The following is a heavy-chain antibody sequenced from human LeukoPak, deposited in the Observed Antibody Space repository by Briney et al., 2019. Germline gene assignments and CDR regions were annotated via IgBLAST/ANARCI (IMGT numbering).Heavy chain of an antibody. J-gene: IGHJ6*03. V-gene: IGHV1-18*01. CDR2: IIAHSGNT. CDR1: CYTFTSYV. D-gene: IGHD2-2*01. CDR3: ARRGDPYCSSTSCSISGQNYYYMDV. Sequence: APAMVSCNASCYTFTSYVISWLLQAPGEGPEWMRWIIAHSGNTNYAQKLHGRITMTTDTSTSTAYLELRRLRSDDKVVYYCARRGDPYCSSTSCSISGQNYYYMDVWGKGTTVTVSS.